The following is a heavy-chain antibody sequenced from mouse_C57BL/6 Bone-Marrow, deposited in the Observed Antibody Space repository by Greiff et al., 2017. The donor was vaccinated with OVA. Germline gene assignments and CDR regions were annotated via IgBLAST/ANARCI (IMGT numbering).Heavy chain of an antibody. CDR2: IYPGDGDT. J-gene: IGHJ1*03. CDR1: GYAFSSSW. V-gene: IGHV1-82*01. Sequence: ESGPELVKPGASVKISCKASGYAFSSSWMNWVKQRPGKGPEWIGRIYPGDGDTNYNGKFKGKATLTADKSSSTAYMQLSSLTSEDSAVYFCARWNYGSSWYFDVWGTGTTVTVSS. D-gene: IGHD1-1*01. CDR3: ARWNYGSSWYFDV.